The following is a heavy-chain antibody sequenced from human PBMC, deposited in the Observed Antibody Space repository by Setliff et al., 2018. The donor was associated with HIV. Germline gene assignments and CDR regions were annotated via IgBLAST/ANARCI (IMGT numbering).Heavy chain of an antibody. CDR3: ARGFLRSGWTQLAY. D-gene: IGHD6-19*01. CDR1: GYTFSDYD. V-gene: IGHV1-8*02. CDR2: MNPNTATA. Sequence: ASVKVSCKASGYTFSDYDINWVRQATGQGLEWTGWMNPNTATAGYSQKFQGRVTMTSDTSIDTAYMELSSLRSEDTAVYYCARGFLRSGWTQLAYWGQGTLVTVSS. J-gene: IGHJ4*02.